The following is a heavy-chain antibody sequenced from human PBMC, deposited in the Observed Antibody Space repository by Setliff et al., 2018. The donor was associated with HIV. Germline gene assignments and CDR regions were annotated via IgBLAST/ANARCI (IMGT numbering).Heavy chain of an antibody. D-gene: IGHD3-3*01. V-gene: IGHV4-39*01. CDR1: GGSISTNNFF. CDR2: VDYSGTT. J-gene: IGHJ5*02. CDR3: ARHKTLRFLNLLTAGWFDP. Sequence: SETLSLTCTVSGGSISTNNFFWGWVRQPPGKGLEWIGTVDYSGTTNYTPSLKSRVTISVDTSKNQFSLKLTSVTAADTAVYYCARHKTLRFLNLLTAGWFDPWGQGALVTVSS.